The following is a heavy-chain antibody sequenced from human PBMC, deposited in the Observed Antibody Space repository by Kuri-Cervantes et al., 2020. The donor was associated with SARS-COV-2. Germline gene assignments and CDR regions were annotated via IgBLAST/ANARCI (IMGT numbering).Heavy chain of an antibody. CDR1: GFTFSSYW. CDR2: IKPEGGEK. Sequence: GGSLRLSCAASGFTFSSYWMSWVRQAPGKGLEWVAAIKPEGGEKHYADSVKGRFTISRDNAKNSLYLQMNSLRAEDTAVYYCATPAPEYGGNSGGWVFWGQGTLVTVSS. J-gene: IGHJ4*02. V-gene: IGHV3-7*01. D-gene: IGHD4-23*01. CDR3: ATPAPEYGGNSGGWVF.